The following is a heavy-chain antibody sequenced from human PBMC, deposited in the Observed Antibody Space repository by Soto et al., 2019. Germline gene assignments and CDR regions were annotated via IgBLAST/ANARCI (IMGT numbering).Heavy chain of an antibody. V-gene: IGHV3-73*01. Sequence: EVLLVESGGGLVQPGGSLKLSCAASGFTFSGSAMHWVRQASGKGLEWVGRIRSKANSYATAYAASVKGRFTISRDDSKNTAYLQMNRLKTEYTAVYYCTRRRHDYGDYNPSFDIWGQGTMVTVSS. J-gene: IGHJ3*02. D-gene: IGHD4-17*01. CDR1: GFTFSGSA. CDR2: IRSKANSYAT. CDR3: TRRRHDYGDYNPSFDI.